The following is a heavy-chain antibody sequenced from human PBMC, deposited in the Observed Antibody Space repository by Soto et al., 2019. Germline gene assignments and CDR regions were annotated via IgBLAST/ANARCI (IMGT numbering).Heavy chain of an antibody. D-gene: IGHD6-19*01. J-gene: IGHJ4*02. Sequence: QVQLVESGGGVVQPGRSLRLSCAASGFTFSSYAMHWVRQAPGKGLEWVAVISYDGSNKYYADSVKGRFTISRDNSKNTLYLQMNSLRAEDTAVYYCARDQRGIAVAGSYFDYWGQGTLVTVSS. CDR2: ISYDGSNK. V-gene: IGHV3-30-3*01. CDR1: GFTFSSYA. CDR3: ARDQRGIAVAGSYFDY.